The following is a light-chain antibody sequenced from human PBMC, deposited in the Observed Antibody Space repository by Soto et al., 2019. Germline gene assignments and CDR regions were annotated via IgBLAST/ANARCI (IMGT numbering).Light chain of an antibody. CDR1: QNISYY. J-gene: IGKJ1*01. CDR2: GAS. CDR3: QQSYTTPWT. Sequence: DIQMTQSPSPLSASVGDRLTITCRASQNISYYLNWFQQRPGKAPQLLIFGASNLHIGVPSRFSGSGSGTDFALTISSLQPEDFATYHCQQSYTTPWTFGKGTKV. V-gene: IGKV1-39*01.